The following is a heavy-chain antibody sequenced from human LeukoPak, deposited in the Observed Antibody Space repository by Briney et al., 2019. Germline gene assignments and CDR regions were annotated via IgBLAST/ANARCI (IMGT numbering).Heavy chain of an antibody. V-gene: IGHV3-23*01. J-gene: IGHJ4*02. CDR2: ISGSGGST. CDR1: GFTFSSYA. Sequence: VGSLRLSCVGSGFTFSSYAMSWDRQAPGEGLEWVSAISGSGGSTYYADSVKGRFTISRDNSKNTLYMQMNNLRAEDTAVYYCATSPRDGYNRLDNWGQGTLVTVSS. CDR3: ATSPRDGYNRLDN. D-gene: IGHD5-24*01.